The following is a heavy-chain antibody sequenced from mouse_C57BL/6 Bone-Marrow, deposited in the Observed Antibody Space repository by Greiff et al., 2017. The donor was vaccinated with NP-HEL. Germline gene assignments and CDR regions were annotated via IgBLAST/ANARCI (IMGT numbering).Heavy chain of an antibody. CDR3: ARYKDYYYGSWYFDV. CDR2: IRNKANGYTT. V-gene: IGHV7-3*01. D-gene: IGHD1-1*01. CDR1: GFTFTDYY. Sequence: DVHLVESGGGLVQPGGSLSLSCAASGFTFTDYYMSWVRQPPGKALEWLGFIRNKANGYTTEYSASVKGRFTISRDNSQSILYLQMNTLRAEDSATYYCARYKDYYYGSWYFDVWGTGTTVTVSS. J-gene: IGHJ1*03.